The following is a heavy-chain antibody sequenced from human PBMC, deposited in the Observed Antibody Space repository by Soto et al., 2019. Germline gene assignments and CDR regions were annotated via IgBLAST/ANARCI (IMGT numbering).Heavy chain of an antibody. D-gene: IGHD1-1*01. Sequence: GESLKISGEDSVYRFTSYWIAWVRQMPGKGLEWMGTIYVDDSDTTYSPSFQGQVTISADKSSSSAYLQWSSLKASDSAMYYCARLRIQSGNFRSFDYWGQGTLVTVSS. J-gene: IGHJ4*02. CDR1: VYRFTSYW. CDR3: ARLRIQSGNFRSFDY. V-gene: IGHV5-51*01. CDR2: IYVDDSDT.